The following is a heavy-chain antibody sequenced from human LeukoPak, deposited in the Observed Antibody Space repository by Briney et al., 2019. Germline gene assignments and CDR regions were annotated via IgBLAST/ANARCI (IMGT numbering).Heavy chain of an antibody. D-gene: IGHD2-21*02. CDR3: ARDRIYCGGDCYYWFDP. CDR2: IYYSGST. Sequence: SETLSLTCTVSGGSISSYYWSWIRQPPGKGLEWIGYIYYSGSTNYNPSLKSRVTISVDTSKNQFSLKLSSVTAADTAVYYCARDRIYCGGDCYYWFDPWGQGTLVTVSS. CDR1: GGSISSYY. V-gene: IGHV4-59*01. J-gene: IGHJ5*02.